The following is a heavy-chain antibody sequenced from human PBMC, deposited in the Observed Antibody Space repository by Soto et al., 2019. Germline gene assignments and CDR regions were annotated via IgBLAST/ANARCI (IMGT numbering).Heavy chain of an antibody. Sequence: PGGSLRLSCAASGFTFSSYGMHWVRQAPGKGLEWVAVIWYDGSNKYYADSVKGRFTISRDNSKNTLYLQMNSLRAEDTAVYYCAKTLTGYWEDDYYYGMDVWGQGTTVTVSS. D-gene: IGHD3-9*01. CDR1: GFTFSSYG. CDR2: IWYDGSNK. V-gene: IGHV3-33*06. J-gene: IGHJ6*02. CDR3: AKTLTGYWEDDYYYGMDV.